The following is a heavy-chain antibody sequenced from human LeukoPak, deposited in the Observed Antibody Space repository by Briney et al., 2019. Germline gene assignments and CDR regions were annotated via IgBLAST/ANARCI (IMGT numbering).Heavy chain of an antibody. CDR1: AFTFSRYW. CDR2: ISSDGSNT. D-gene: IGHD2/OR15-2a*01. V-gene: IGHV3-74*01. CDR3: ASSLSTVDY. Sequence: GGSLRLSCAASAFTFSRYWMHWVSHAPGKGLVWVSRISSDGSNTGYADSVKGRFTISRDNAKNTVYLQINSLSAEDTAVYYCASSLSTVDYWGQGTLVTVSS. J-gene: IGHJ4*02.